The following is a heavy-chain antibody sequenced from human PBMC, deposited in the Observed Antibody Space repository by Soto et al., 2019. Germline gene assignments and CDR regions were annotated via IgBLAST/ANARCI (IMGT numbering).Heavy chain of an antibody. V-gene: IGHV4-39*01. CDR2: IYYSGST. CDR1: VVSISSSSYY. D-gene: IGHD2-15*01. J-gene: IGHJ4*02. CDR3: ATLGGYCSGGSCDQVALFEY. Sequence: SETLSLTCTFSVVSISSSSYYCGWIRQPPWKGLEWIGSIYYSGSTYYNPSLKSRVTISVDTSKNQFSLKLSSVTAADTAVYYCATLGGYCSGGSCDQVALFEYWGQGTLVNVSS.